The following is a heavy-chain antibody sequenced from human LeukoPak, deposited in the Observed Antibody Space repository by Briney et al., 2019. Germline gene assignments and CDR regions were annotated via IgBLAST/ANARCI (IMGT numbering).Heavy chain of an antibody. V-gene: IGHV3-23*01. J-gene: IGHJ4*02. CDR3: AKHTDYDILTGYVDY. Sequence: PGGSLRLSCAASGFTFSSIAMSWVRQAPGKGLEWVSGISSSGGTTYSADSVKGRFTISRDNSKNTLYLQMNSLRAEDTAVYYCAKHTDYDILTGYVDYWGQGTLVTVSS. D-gene: IGHD3-9*01. CDR1: GFTFSSIA. CDR2: ISSSGGTT.